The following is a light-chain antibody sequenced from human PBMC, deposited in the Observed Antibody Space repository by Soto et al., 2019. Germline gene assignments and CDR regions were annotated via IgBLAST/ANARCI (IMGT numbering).Light chain of an antibody. V-gene: IGLV2-14*01. Sequence: QSVLTQPASVSGSPGQSITISCTGTSSDVGGYNYVSWYQQHPGKAPKLMIYDVSNRPSGVSNRFSGSKSGNTASLTISGLQAEDEADYCCSSYTSSSILFGGGTKVTVL. J-gene: IGLJ2*01. CDR1: SSDVGGYNY. CDR3: SSYTSSSIL. CDR2: DVS.